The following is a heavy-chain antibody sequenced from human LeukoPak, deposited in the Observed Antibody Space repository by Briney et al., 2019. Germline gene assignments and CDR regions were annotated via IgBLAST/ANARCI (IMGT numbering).Heavy chain of an antibody. D-gene: IGHD2-8*01. CDR1: GYTFTIYY. J-gene: IGHJ4*02. V-gene: IGHV1-18*01. CDR2: ISAYNGNT. Sequence: ASVTVSSTASGYTFTIYYISWVRQAPGQGLEWMGSISAYNGNTNYAQKLQGRFTMTTDTSTSTAYMELRSLRSDDTAVYYCARGEVYFDYWGQGTLVTVSS. CDR3: ARGEVYFDY.